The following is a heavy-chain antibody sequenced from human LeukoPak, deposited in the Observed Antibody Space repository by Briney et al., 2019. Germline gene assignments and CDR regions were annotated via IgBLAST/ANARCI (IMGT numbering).Heavy chain of an antibody. CDR1: GFTFSSYA. J-gene: IGHJ4*02. Sequence: GGSLRLSCAASGFTFSSYAMHWVRQAPGKGLEWVSLISSGGIGEYYADSVKGRFNIARDNSKNTLYLQLSSLRAEDTAVYYCARDSTYYYDTGSSGPHYFDYWGQGTLVTVSS. CDR3: ARDSTYYYDTGSSGPHYFDY. V-gene: IGHV3-30*15. CDR2: ISSGGIGE. D-gene: IGHD3-10*01.